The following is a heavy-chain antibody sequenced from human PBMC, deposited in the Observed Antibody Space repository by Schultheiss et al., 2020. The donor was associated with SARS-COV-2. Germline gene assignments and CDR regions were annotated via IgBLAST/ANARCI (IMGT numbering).Heavy chain of an antibody. J-gene: IGHJ6*02. Sequence: SETLSLTCAVYGGSFSGYYWSWIRQPPGKGLEWIGEINHSGSTNYNPSLKSRVTISVDTSKNQFSLKLSSVTAADTAVYYCARHRPYYYDSSGYYYSGWNYYYYYGMDVWGQGTTVTVSS. V-gene: IGHV4-34*01. D-gene: IGHD3-22*01. CDR3: ARHRPYYYDSSGYYYSGWNYYYYYGMDV. CDR2: INHSGST. CDR1: GGSFSGYY.